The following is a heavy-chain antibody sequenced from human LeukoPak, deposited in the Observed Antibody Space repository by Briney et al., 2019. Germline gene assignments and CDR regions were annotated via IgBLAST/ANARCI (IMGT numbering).Heavy chain of an antibody. CDR2: IYYSGSI. Sequence: SETLSLTCTVSGGSISSFHWSWIRQPPGKGLEWIGYIYYSGSIIYNPSLKSRVTISIDTSKNQFSLRLTSVTAADTAVYYCARHVHVSMIVVILSDYFDYWGRGTLVSVSS. CDR1: GGSISSFH. CDR3: ARHVHVSMIVVILSDYFDY. V-gene: IGHV4-59*08. D-gene: IGHD3-22*01. J-gene: IGHJ4*02.